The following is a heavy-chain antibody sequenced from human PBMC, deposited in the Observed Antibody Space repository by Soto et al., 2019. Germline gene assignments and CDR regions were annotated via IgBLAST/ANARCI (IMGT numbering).Heavy chain of an antibody. CDR1: GFTFSNYA. V-gene: IGHV3-23*01. CDR2: ISGSVGST. CDR3: AKAGGAAGTVDYFDY. J-gene: IGHJ4*02. D-gene: IGHD6-13*01. Sequence: GGSLRLSCAASGFTFSNYAINWVRQSPGQGLEWVSVISGSVGSTYYADSVKGRFTITRDNSKNTLYLQMNSLRAEDTAVYYCAKAGGAAGTVDYFDYWGQGTLVTVSS.